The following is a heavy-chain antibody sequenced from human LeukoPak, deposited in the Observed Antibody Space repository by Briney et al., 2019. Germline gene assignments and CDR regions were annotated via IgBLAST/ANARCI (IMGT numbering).Heavy chain of an antibody. CDR3: ARARSSYGYGDAFDI. CDR1: GFTFSSYG. J-gene: IGHJ3*02. V-gene: IGHV3-23*01. D-gene: IGHD5-18*01. Sequence: PGGSLRLSCAASGFTFSSYGISWVRQAPGEGLEWVSGISGSGVSTYYADSVMGRFTISRDNSKNTLYLQMNSLRAEDTAVYYCARARSSYGYGDAFDIWGQGTMVTVSS. CDR2: ISGSGVST.